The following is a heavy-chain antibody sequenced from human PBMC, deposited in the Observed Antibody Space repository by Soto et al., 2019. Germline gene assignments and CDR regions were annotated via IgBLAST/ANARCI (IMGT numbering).Heavy chain of an antibody. Sequence: GASVKVSCKTSGGTFSSYAISWVRQAPGQGLEWMGGIIPIFGTANYAQKFQGRVTITADESTSTAHMELSSLRSEDTAVYYCASPARKAIAAASYYFDYWGQGTLVTVSS. V-gene: IGHV1-69*13. D-gene: IGHD6-13*01. CDR1: GGTFSSYA. CDR2: IIPIFGTA. CDR3: ASPARKAIAAASYYFDY. J-gene: IGHJ4*02.